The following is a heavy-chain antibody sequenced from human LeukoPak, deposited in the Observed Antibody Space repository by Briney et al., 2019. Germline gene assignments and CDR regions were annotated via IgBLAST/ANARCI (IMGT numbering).Heavy chain of an antibody. V-gene: IGHV1-18*01. J-gene: IGHJ4*02. CDR1: GGTFSSYA. CDR2: ISAYNGNT. Sequence: GASVKVSCKASGGTFSSYAISWVRQAPGQGLEWMGWISAYNGNTNYAQKLQGRVTMTTDTSTSTAYMELRSLRSDDTAVYYCARDAYCGGDCYSGRLDYWGQGTLVTVSS. D-gene: IGHD2-21*02. CDR3: ARDAYCGGDCYSGRLDY.